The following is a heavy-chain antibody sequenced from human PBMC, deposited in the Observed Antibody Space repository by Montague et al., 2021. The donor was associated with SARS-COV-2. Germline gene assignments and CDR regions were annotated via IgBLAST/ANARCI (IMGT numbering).Heavy chain of an antibody. V-gene: IGHV4-39*01. CDR3: ARHGPNDYYHSRYFDL. CDR2: IFYDGST. CDR1: GGSISSRTYY. J-gene: IGHJ2*01. Sequence: SETLSLTCIVSGGSISSRTYYWGWIRQPPGKGLEWIGSIFYDGSTYYNPSLKSRVTISVDTSKNQFSLNLSSVTAAGTAVYYCARHGPNDYYHSRYFDLWGRGTLVTVSS. D-gene: IGHD3-10*01.